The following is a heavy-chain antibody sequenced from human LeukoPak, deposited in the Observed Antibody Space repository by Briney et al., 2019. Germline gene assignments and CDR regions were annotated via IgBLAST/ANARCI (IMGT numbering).Heavy chain of an antibody. V-gene: IGHV1-69*04. CDR3: ARTGSDYYDSRGYFDY. D-gene: IGHD3-22*01. CDR2: IIPILGIA. CDR1: GGTFSSYA. J-gene: IGHJ4*02. Sequence: ASVKVSCKASGGTFSSYAIGWVRQAPGQGLEWMGRIIPILGIANYAQKFQGRVTITADKSTSTAYMELSSLRSEDTAVYYCARTGSDYYDSRGYFDYWGQGTLVTVSS.